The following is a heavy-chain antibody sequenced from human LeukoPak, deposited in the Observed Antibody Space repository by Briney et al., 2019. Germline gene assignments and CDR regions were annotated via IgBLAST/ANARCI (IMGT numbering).Heavy chain of an antibody. CDR1: GYIFTGYY. Sequence: ASVKVSCKASGYIFTGYYMHWVRQAPGQGLEWMEWINPNSGGTNYAQKFQGRVTMTRDTSISTAYMELSRLKSDDTAVYYCATGTGKYYYDTNSYSGFHCYFDLWGRGTLVTVSS. D-gene: IGHD3-22*01. CDR2: INPNSGGT. J-gene: IGHJ2*01. V-gene: IGHV1-2*02. CDR3: ATGTGKYYYDTNSYSGFHCYFDL.